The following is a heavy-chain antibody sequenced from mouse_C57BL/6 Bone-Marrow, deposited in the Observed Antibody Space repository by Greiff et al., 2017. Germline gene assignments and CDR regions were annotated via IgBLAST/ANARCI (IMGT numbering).Heavy chain of an antibody. CDR3: ARDLHSRYYYGSSYPAWFAY. J-gene: IGHJ3*01. V-gene: IGHV1-64*01. D-gene: IGHD1-1*01. CDR2: IHPNSGST. Sequence: QVQLQQPGAELVKPGASVKLSCKASGYTFTSYWMHWVKQRPGQGLDWIGMIHPNSGSTTYNEKFTSKATLTVDKSSSTAYMQLSSLTSEDSAVYYCARDLHSRYYYGSSYPAWFAYWGQGTLVTVSA. CDR1: GYTFTSYW.